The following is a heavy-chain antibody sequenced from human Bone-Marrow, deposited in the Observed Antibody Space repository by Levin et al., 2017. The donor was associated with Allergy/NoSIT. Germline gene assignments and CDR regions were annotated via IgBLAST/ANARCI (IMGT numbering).Heavy chain of an antibody. J-gene: IGHJ4*02. CDR1: GGSISSSSYY. V-gene: IGHV4-39*01. CDR2: IYYSGST. CDR3: ARRGPPTVAGYYFDY. D-gene: IGHD6-19*01. Sequence: PSETLSLTCTVSGGSISSSSYYWGWIRQPPGKGLEWIGSIYYSGSTYYNPSLKSRVTISVDTSKNQFSLKLSSVTAADTAVYYCARRGPPTVAGYYFDYWGQGTLVTVSS.